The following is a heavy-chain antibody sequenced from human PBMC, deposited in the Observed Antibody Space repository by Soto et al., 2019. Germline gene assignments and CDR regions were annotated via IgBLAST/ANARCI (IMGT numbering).Heavy chain of an antibody. CDR3: ARVGDKAGAY. CDR2: VHSSGGT. CDR1: GNSVRSSFANDY. Sequence: QVQLQESGPRLVKPSETLSLTCTVSGNSVRSSFANDYWRWMRQPPGKGLEWIGYVHSSGGTDYNPSLKSRVTISVDTSKNQFSLKLRSVTAAVTAMYYCARVGDKAGAYWGQGTLVTVSS. J-gene: IGHJ4*02. V-gene: IGHV4-61*01. D-gene: IGHD3-10*01.